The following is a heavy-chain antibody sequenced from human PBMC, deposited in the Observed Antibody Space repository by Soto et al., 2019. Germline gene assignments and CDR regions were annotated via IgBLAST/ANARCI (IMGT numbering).Heavy chain of an antibody. D-gene: IGHD3-10*01. Sequence: SETLSLTCSVSGGSINSYWWSWIRQPAGKGLEWIGRVYSSGTTDYNPSLNSRATLSVETSKNQFSLKLSSVTAADTAVYYCARDIGSYAYGEGYWGQGIQVTV. J-gene: IGHJ4*02. CDR2: VYSSGTT. V-gene: IGHV4-4*07. CDR3: ARDIGSYAYGEGY. CDR1: GGSINSYW.